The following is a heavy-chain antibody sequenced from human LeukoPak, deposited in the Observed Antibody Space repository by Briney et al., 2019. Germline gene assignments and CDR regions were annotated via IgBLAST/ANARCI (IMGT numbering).Heavy chain of an antibody. D-gene: IGHD1-7*01. CDR2: IYSGGST. Sequence: QSGGSLRLSCAASGFTVSSNHMSWVRQAPGKGLEWVSVIYSGGSTYYADSVKGRFTISRDNSKNTLYLQMNSLRAEDTAVYYCAREGREITGTTFDYWGQGTLVTVSS. CDR3: AREGREITGTTFDY. J-gene: IGHJ4*02. V-gene: IGHV3-66*01. CDR1: GFTVSSNH.